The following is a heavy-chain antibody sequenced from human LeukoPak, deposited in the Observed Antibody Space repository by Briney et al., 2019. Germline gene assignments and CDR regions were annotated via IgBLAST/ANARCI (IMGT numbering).Heavy chain of an antibody. D-gene: IGHD3-16*01. CDR2: ITATGSRT. CDR1: GLTFGSYT. Sequence: GGSLRLSCAASGLTFGSYTMSWVRQAPGKGLEWVSGITATGSRTYYADPVKGRFTISRDSSKNTLYLQLNSLRVDDTAVYYCATSMGGGNIDYWGQGTLVTVSS. CDR3: ATSMGGGNIDY. V-gene: IGHV3-23*01. J-gene: IGHJ4*02.